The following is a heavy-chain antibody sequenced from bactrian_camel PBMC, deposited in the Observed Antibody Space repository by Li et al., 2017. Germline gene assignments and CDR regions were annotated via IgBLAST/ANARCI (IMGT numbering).Heavy chain of an antibody. CDR3: AADPRSKHEAVVSGTGCTFTS. CDR2: IDRDGKT. V-gene: IGHV3S53*01. J-gene: IGHJ4*01. Sequence: QLVESGGGSVQAGGSLRLSCEASGGTYSHYRAYCMAWFRQPPGKSREKVAEIDRDGKTRYTDSAKGRFTISRDYADNTFYLQMNNLQPEDTGTYYCAADPRSKHEAVVSGTGCTFTSWGQGTQVTVS. CDR1: GGTYSHYRAYC. D-gene: IGHD2*01.